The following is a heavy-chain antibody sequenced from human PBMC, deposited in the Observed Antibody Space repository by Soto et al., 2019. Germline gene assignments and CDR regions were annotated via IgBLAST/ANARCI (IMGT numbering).Heavy chain of an antibody. J-gene: IGHJ4*02. CDR2: INHSGST. CDR1: GGSFSGYY. CDR3: ARVSYDYIWGSYRSLRPHYFDY. D-gene: IGHD3-16*02. Sequence: PSETLSLTCAVYGGSFSGYYWIWIRQPPGKGLEWIGEINHSGSTNYNPSLKSRVTISVDTSKNQFSLKLSSVTAADTAVYYCARVSYDYIWGSYRSLRPHYFDYWGQGTLVTVS. V-gene: IGHV4-34*01.